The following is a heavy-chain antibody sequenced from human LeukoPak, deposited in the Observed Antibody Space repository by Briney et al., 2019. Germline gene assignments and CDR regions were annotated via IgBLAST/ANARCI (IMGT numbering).Heavy chain of an antibody. V-gene: IGHV3-23*01. Sequence: PGGSLRLSCAASGFTFNSYAMNWVRQAPGRGLEWVSTLSGGGGSTYYADSVKGRFTISRDNSKNTLYLQMNSLRAEDTAVYYCAKRLNDFSSWYLFDYWGQGTLVTVSS. CDR3: AKRLNDFSSWYLFDY. D-gene: IGHD6-13*01. CDR2: LSGGGGST. CDR1: GFTFNSYA. J-gene: IGHJ4*02.